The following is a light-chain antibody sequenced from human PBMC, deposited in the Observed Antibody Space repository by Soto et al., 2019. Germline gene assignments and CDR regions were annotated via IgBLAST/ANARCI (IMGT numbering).Light chain of an antibody. Sequence: QSALTQPASVSGSPGQSITISCTGTSSDVGGYNFVSWYQQHPGKAPKLMIYEVTNRPSGVSNRFSGSKSGNTASLTISGLQAEDAADYYCNSYTSSSLYVFGTGTKVTVL. V-gene: IGLV2-14*01. CDR2: EVT. J-gene: IGLJ1*01. CDR1: SSDVGGYNF. CDR3: NSYTSSSLYV.